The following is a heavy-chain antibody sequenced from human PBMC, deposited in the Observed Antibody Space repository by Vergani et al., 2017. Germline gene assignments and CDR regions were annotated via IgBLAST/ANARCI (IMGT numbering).Heavy chain of an antibody. D-gene: IGHD4/OR15-4a*01. Sequence: EVQLLESGGSLKQPGGSVRLSCAASGFTFSTYAMHWVRQAPGKGLEWVSALTGGGGSTYYADSFKGRFIISRDKSRDTLYLQMNSLRPEDTATYYCVKDAWCYENFFDSWGQETLVTVSS. J-gene: IGHJ4*02. V-gene: IGHV3-23*01. CDR3: VKDAWCYENFFDS. CDR1: GFTFSTYA. CDR2: LTGGGGST.